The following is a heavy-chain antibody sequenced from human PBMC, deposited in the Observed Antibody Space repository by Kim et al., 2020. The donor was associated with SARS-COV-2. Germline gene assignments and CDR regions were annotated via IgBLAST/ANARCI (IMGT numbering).Heavy chain of an antibody. D-gene: IGHD2-15*01. CDR2: IYYSGST. CDR1: GGSISSGGYY. Sequence: SETLSLTCTVSGGSISSGGYYWSWIRQHPGKGLEWIGYIYYSGSTYYNPSLKSRVTISVDTSKNQFSLKLSSVTAADTAVYYCARVCTVLFMDVWGQGTTVTVSS. CDR3: ARVCTVLFMDV. J-gene: IGHJ6*02. V-gene: IGHV4-31*03.